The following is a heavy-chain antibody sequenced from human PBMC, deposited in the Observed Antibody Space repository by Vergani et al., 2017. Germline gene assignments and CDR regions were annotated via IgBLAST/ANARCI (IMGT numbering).Heavy chain of an antibody. CDR2: ISGSGGFT. V-gene: IGHV3-23*01. CDR1: GFTFTNFA. J-gene: IGHJ3*01. CDR3: TKGSVYYHDSAGHGYDPYTGFDL. D-gene: IGHD5-12*01. Sequence: EVQLLESGGNLVQPGGSLRLSCAASGFTFTNFAMTWVRQAPGEGLEWVSGISGSGGFTYYADSVKGRFTISRDNAKNSLFLEMNSLRFEDTAVYFCTKGSVYYHDSAGHGYDPYTGFDLWGQGTLGTVSS.